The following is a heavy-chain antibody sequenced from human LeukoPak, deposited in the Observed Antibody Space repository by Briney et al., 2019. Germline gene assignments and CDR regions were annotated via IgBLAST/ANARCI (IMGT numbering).Heavy chain of an antibody. CDR2: ISGSGGST. CDR1: GFTFSSYA. J-gene: IGHJ6*02. CDR3: AKDHQLRGGYCSGGSCYHGPYYYGMDV. V-gene: IGHV3-23*01. Sequence: GGSLRLSCAASGFTFSSYAMSWVRQAPGKGLEWVSAISGSGGSTYYADSVKGRFTISRDNSKNTLYLQMNSLRAEDTAVYYCAKDHQLRGGYCSGGSCYHGPYYYGMDVWGQGTTVTVSS. D-gene: IGHD2-15*01.